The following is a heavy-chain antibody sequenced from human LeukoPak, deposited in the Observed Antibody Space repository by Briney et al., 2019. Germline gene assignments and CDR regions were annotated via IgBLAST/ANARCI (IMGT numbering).Heavy chain of an antibody. V-gene: IGHV3-23*01. CDR2: ISGSGDST. Sequence: GGSLRLSCAASGFTFSSYWMSWVRQAPGKGLEWVSFISGSGDSTYYADSVKGRFTISRDNSKNTLYLQMNSLRGEDTAVYYCAKEGSYSGSRFDYWGQGTLVTVSS. CDR1: GFTFSSYW. CDR3: AKEGSYSGSRFDY. J-gene: IGHJ4*02. D-gene: IGHD1-26*01.